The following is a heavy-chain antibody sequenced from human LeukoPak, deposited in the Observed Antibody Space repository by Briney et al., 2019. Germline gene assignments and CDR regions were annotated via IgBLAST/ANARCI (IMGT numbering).Heavy chain of an antibody. CDR2: INPSGGST. Sequence: ASVKVSCKASGYTFTSYYMHWVRQAPGQGLEWMGIINPSGGSTSYAQKFQDRVTMTRDTSTSTVYMELSSLRSEDTAVYYCARDERGYSGYDSSGYYGMDVWGQGTTVTVSS. D-gene: IGHD5-12*01. CDR1: GYTFTSYY. CDR3: ARDERGYSGYDSSGYYGMDV. V-gene: IGHV1-46*01. J-gene: IGHJ6*02.